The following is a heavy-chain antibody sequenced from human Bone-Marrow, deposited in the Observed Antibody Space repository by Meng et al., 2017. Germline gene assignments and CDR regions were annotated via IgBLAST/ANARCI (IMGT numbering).Heavy chain of an antibody. CDR2: ISYDGSNK. J-gene: IGHJ6*02. D-gene: IGHD6-19*01. Sequence: LSLTCAASGFTFSSYAMHWVRQAPGKGLEWVAVISYDGSNKYYADSVKGRFTISRDNSKNTLYLQMNSLRAEDTAVYYCARDRESSGWYVAYYYYGMDVWGQGTTVTVSS. CDR1: GFTFSSYA. V-gene: IGHV3-30*04. CDR3: ARDRESSGWYVAYYYYGMDV.